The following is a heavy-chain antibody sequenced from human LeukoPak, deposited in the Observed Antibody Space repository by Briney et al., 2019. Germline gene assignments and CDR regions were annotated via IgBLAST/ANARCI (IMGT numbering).Heavy chain of an antibody. D-gene: IGHD6-19*01. CDR2: ISGSGGST. Sequence: GGSLRLSCAASGFTFSSYAMSWVRQALGKGLEWVSAISGSGGSTYYADSVKGRFTISRDNSKNTLYLQMNSLRAEDTAVYYCAKVGISSGWYRSPVDYWGQGTLVTVSS. V-gene: IGHV3-23*01. CDR3: AKVGISSGWYRSPVDY. J-gene: IGHJ4*02. CDR1: GFTFSSYA.